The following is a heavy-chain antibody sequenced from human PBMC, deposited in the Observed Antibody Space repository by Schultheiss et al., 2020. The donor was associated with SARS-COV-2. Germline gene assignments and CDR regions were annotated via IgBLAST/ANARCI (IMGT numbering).Heavy chain of an antibody. CDR2: INHSGST. CDR3: ARGLGVVTPLLDY. J-gene: IGHJ4*02. Sequence: SETLSLTCTVSGGSISSYYWSWIRQPPGKGLEWIGEINHSGSTNYNPSLKSRVTISVDTSKNQFSLKLSSVTAADTAVYYCARGLGVVTPLLDYWGQGTLVTVSS. D-gene: IGHD4-23*01. V-gene: IGHV4-34*01. CDR1: GGSISSYY.